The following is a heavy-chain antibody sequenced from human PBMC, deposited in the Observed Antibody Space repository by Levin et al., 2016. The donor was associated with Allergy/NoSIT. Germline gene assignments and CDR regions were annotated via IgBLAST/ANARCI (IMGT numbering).Heavy chain of an antibody. J-gene: IGHJ6*02. D-gene: IGHD1-14*01. CDR3: AREGTDNLYGMDV. Sequence: WIRQPPGKGLEWVSSISSSSTYIYYADSVKGRFTISRDNAKNSLYLQINSLRAEDTAVYYCAREGTDNLYGMDVWGQGTTVTVSS. V-gene: IGHV3-21*01. CDR2: ISSSSTYI.